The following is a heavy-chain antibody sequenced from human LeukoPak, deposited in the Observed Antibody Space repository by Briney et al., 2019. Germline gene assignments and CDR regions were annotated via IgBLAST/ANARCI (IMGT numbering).Heavy chain of an antibody. Sequence: SETLSLTCTDSGGSVSSGSYYWSWIRQPPGRGLEWIGYIYYSGSTNYNPSLKSRVTISVDMSKNQFSLKLSSVTAADTAVYYCARDDDSSGHFDYWGQGTLVTVSS. CDR2: IYYSGST. J-gene: IGHJ4*02. CDR3: ARDDDSSGHFDY. CDR1: GGSVSSGSYY. D-gene: IGHD3-22*01. V-gene: IGHV4-61*01.